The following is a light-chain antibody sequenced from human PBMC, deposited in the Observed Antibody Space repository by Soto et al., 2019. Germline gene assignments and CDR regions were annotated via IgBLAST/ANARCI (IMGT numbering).Light chain of an antibody. CDR1: SSDVGSYNL. Sequence: QSALTQPASVSGSPGQSITISCTGTSSDVGSYNLVSWYQQHPGKAPKLMIYEGSKRPSGVSNRFSGSKSGNTASLTISGLQAEDEAVYYCCSYARSSTYYVFGTGTKLTVL. J-gene: IGLJ1*01. CDR3: CSYARSSTYYV. CDR2: EGS. V-gene: IGLV2-23*01.